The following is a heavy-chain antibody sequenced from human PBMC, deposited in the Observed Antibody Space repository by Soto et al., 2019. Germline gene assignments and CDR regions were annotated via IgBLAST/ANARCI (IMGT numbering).Heavy chain of an antibody. CDR2: ISSSSSTI. Sequence: GGSLRLSCAASGFTFSTYSMNWVRQAPGKGLEWVSYISSSSSTIFYTDSVKGRFTVSRDNAKNSLYLQMNSLRAEDTAVYYCARDRYYDILTGYRYGMDVWGQGTTVTVSS. CDR1: GFTFSTYS. J-gene: IGHJ6*02. D-gene: IGHD3-9*01. CDR3: ARDRYYDILTGYRYGMDV. V-gene: IGHV3-48*01.